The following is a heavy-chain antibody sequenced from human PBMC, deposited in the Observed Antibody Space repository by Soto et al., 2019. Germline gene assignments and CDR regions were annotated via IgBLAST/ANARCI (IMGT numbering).Heavy chain of an antibody. CDR2: IDNSGST. Sequence: SETLSLTCTVSGGSISNYFCNWIRQPAGKGLEWIGRIDNSGSTNYNPSLKSRITMSADTSRNQLSLKLNSVTAADTAVYYCARGGQDFWSGTFDYWGQGALVTVSS. CDR1: GGSISNYF. CDR3: ARGGQDFWSGTFDY. D-gene: IGHD3-3*01. J-gene: IGHJ4*02. V-gene: IGHV4-4*07.